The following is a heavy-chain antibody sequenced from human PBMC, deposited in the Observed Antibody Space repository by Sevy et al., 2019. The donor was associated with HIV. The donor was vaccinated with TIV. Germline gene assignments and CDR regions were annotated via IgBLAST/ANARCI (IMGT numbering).Heavy chain of an antibody. V-gene: IGHV3-23*01. D-gene: IGHD4-17*01. CDR2: ISGSGGST. CDR3: AKNGASSYYYYYYGMDV. CDR1: GFTFSSYA. J-gene: IGHJ6*02. Sequence: GGSLRLSCAASGFTFSSYAMSWVRQAPGKGLEWVSAISGSGGSTYYADSVKSRFTISRDNSKNTLYLQMNSLRAEDTAVYYCAKNGASSYYYYYYGMDVWGQRTTVTVSS.